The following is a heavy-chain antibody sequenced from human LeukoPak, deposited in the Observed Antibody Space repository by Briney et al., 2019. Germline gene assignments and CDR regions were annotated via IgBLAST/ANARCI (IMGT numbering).Heavy chain of an antibody. Sequence: GGSLRLSCAASGFTFSIYAMSWVRQAPGKGLEWVSSTTSSGETTFYADSVKDRFTISRDNSRNTLYLQMSRLRAEDTAIYYCAKDRPNYHESNGHYYRPNGDYWGQGTLVTVSS. D-gene: IGHD3-22*01. J-gene: IGHJ4*02. CDR3: AKDRPNYHESNGHYYRPNGDY. V-gene: IGHV3-23*01. CDR2: TTSSGETT. CDR1: GFTFSIYA.